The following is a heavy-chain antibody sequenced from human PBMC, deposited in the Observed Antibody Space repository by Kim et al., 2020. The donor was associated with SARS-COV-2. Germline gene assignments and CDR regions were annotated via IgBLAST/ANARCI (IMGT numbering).Heavy chain of an antibody. V-gene: IGHV3-23*01. CDR3: AKVGTFDWLPRYYYYYGMDV. D-gene: IGHD3-9*01. Sequence: GGSLRLSCAASGFTFSSYAMSWVRQAPGKGLEWVSAISGSGGSTYYADSVKGRFTISRDNSKNTLYLQMNSLRAEDTAVYYCAKVGTFDWLPRYYYYYGMDVWGQGTTVTVSS. J-gene: IGHJ6*02. CDR1: GFTFSSYA. CDR2: ISGSGGST.